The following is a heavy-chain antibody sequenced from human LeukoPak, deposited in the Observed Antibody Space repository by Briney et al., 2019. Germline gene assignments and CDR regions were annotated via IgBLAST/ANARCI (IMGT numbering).Heavy chain of an antibody. V-gene: IGHV3-21*01. CDR1: GFTFSSYS. J-gene: IGHJ3*02. Sequence: GGSLRLSCAASGFTFSSYSMNWVRQAPGKGREWVSSISSSSSYIYYADSVKGRFTISRDNAKNSLYLQMNSLRDEDTAVYYCARALNDAFDIWGQGTMVTVSS. CDR3: ARALNDAFDI. CDR2: ISSSSSYI.